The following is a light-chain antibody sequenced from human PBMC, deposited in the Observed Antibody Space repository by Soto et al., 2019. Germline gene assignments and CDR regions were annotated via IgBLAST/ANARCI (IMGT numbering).Light chain of an antibody. V-gene: IGKV1-39*01. CDR3: RQRYSTPQT. CDR1: QSISSY. J-gene: IGKJ1*01. CDR2: AAS. Sequence: DIQMTQSPSSLSASVWDRVTITCRASQSISSYLNWYQQKPGKAPKLLIYAASSLQSGVPSRFSGSGSGTDFTLTISSLQPEDFATYYCRQRYSTPQTFGQGTKVDI.